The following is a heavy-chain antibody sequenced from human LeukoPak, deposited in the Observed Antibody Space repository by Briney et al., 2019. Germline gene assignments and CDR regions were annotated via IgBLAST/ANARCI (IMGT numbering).Heavy chain of an antibody. J-gene: IGHJ4*02. Sequence: NPSETLSLTCTVSGDSITNYYWSWIRQPAGKGLEWIGRIYPSGITNYNPSLKSRVSISIDTSRNQFSLKLSSVTAADTAVYYCARVRDGYKGYYFDYWGQGTLVTVSS. CDR2: IYPSGIT. D-gene: IGHD5-24*01. CDR3: ARVRDGYKGYYFDY. CDR1: GDSITNYY. V-gene: IGHV4-4*07.